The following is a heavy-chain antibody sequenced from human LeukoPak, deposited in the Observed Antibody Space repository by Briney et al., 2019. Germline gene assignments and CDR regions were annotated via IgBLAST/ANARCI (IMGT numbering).Heavy chain of an antibody. J-gene: IGHJ4*02. D-gene: IGHD6-25*01. Sequence: GGSLKLSCAASGFTFSGSAMHWVRRASGKGPEWVGRIRSEANSYATAYAASVKGRFTISRDDSKDTAYLQMNSLKTEDTAVYYCTRRTGAGSYYFDFWGQGTLVTVSS. V-gene: IGHV3-73*01. CDR2: IRSEANSYAT. CDR3: TRRTGAGSYYFDF. CDR1: GFTFSGSA.